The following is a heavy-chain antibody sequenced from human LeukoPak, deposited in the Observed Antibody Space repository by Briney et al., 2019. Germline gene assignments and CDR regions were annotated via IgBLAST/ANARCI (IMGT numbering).Heavy chain of an antibody. J-gene: IGHJ1*01. Sequence: SVKVSCKASGGTFSSYAISWVRQAPGQGLEWMGGIIPIFGTANYAQKFQGRVTITADESTSTAYMELSSLRSEDTAVYFCARPPRDLVSAAPFPSWGQGTLVTVSS. CDR1: GGTFSSYA. D-gene: IGHD2-2*01. V-gene: IGHV1-69*01. CDR3: ARPPRDLVSAAPFPS. CDR2: IIPIFGTA.